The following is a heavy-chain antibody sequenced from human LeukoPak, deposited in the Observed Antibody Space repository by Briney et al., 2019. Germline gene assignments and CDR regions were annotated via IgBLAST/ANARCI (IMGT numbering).Heavy chain of an antibody. J-gene: IGHJ6*03. CDR2: ISSSSSYI. V-gene: IGHV3-21*01. CDR1: GFTFSNYA. Sequence: GGSLRLSCAASGFTFSNYAMSWVRQAPGKGLEWVSSISSSSSYIYYADSVKGRFTISRDNAKNSLYLQMNSLRAEDTAVYYCARDTVAVAGDYYYYRDVWGKGTTVTVSS. CDR3: ARDTVAVAGDYYYYRDV. D-gene: IGHD6-19*01.